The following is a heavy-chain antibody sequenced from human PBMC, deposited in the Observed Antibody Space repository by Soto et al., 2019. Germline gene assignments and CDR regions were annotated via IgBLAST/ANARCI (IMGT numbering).Heavy chain of an antibody. V-gene: IGHV5-51*01. Sequence: PGESLKISCKASGYSFTSYWIGWVRQMPGKGLEWMGIIYPADSDTRYNPSFQGQVTISADKSITTAYLQWSSLKASDTAMYYCAGVLNPLFDLWGQGTLVTVSS. CDR2: IYPADSDT. CDR1: GYSFTSYW. CDR3: AGVLNPLFDL. J-gene: IGHJ4*03.